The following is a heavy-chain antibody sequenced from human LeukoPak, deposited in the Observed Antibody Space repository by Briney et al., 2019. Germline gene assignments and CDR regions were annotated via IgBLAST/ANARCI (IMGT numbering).Heavy chain of an antibody. Sequence: PGGSLRLSCAASGFTFSIYGIHWVRQAPGKGLEWVGRIRSKVNNYETAYAASVKGRFTVSRDDSKNTTYLQMNSLKTEDTAVYYCTRLGYCTNGVCYFDYWGQGALVTVSS. CDR2: IRSKVNNYET. D-gene: IGHD2-8*01. V-gene: IGHV3-73*01. CDR3: TRLGYCTNGVCYFDY. CDR1: GFTFSIYG. J-gene: IGHJ4*02.